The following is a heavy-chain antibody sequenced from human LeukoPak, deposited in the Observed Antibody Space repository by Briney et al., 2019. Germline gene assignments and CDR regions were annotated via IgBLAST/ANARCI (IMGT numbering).Heavy chain of an antibody. CDR1: GGSISSYY. Sequence: SETLSLTCTVSGGSISSYYWSWIRQPPGKGLEWIGYIYYSGSTNYNPSLKSRVTISVDTSKNQFSLKLSSVTAADTAVYYCARIENKRYCSSTSCYLVGAFDIWGQGTMVTVSS. CDR3: ARIENKRYCSSTSCYLVGAFDI. CDR2: IYYSGST. J-gene: IGHJ3*02. D-gene: IGHD2-2*01. V-gene: IGHV4-59*01.